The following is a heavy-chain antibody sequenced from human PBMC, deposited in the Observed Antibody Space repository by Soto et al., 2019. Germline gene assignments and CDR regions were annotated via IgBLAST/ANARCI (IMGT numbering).Heavy chain of an antibody. V-gene: IGHV4-38-2*02. CDR1: GYSIRSGYY. J-gene: IGHJ4*01. CDR2: VYHNGIM. CDR3: AALWFGELAFNY. Sequence: GTLSLTCSVSGYSIRSGYYWGCVRQAPGKGLEWLGSVYHNGIMFHNPSFQSRVTISVDTSKNQFSLNLRSVTAADTAVYYCAALWFGELAFNYWGHGILVTVSS. D-gene: IGHD3-10*01.